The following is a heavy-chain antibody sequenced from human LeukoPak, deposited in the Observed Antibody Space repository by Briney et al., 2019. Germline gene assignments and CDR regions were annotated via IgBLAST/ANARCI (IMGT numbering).Heavy chain of an antibody. CDR1: GGSISRYY. D-gene: IGHD5-24*01. V-gene: IGHV4-59*01. J-gene: IGHJ4*02. CDR3: AREGRDGYNEY. CDR2: IYNNAST. Sequence: SETLSLTCSVSGGSISRYYWSWVRQPPGKGLEWIGYIYNNASTSYSPSLKSRLFMSVGTSTNKVSLKLRSVTEADTAIYYCAREGRDGYNEYWGQGTLVIVSS.